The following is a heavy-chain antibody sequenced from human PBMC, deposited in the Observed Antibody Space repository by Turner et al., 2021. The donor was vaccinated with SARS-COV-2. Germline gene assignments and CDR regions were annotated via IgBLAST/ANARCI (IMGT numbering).Heavy chain of an antibody. CDR2: ISSSSSYI. D-gene: IGHD3-3*01. CDR3: ARGDDFWSGYYHYGMDV. V-gene: IGHV3-21*01. CDR1: GVTFSSSV. Sequence: EVQLVESGGGLVKHGGSLRLSCAASGVTFSSSVMNWVRQAPGKGLEWVSSISSSSSYIYYADSVKGRFTISRDNAKNSLYLQMNSLRAEDTAVYYCARGDDFWSGYYHYGMDVWGQGTTVTVSS. J-gene: IGHJ6*02.